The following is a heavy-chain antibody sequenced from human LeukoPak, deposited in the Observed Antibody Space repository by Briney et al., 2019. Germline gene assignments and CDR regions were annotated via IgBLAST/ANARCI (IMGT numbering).Heavy chain of an antibody. J-gene: IGHJ4*02. CDR3: ARGRGLYSYGSYYFDY. V-gene: IGHV4-34*01. Sequence: SETLSLTCAVYGWSFSGYYWSWIRQPPGKGLEWIGEINHSGSTNYNPSLKSRVTISVDTSKNQFSLKLSSVTAADTAVYYCARGRGLYSYGSYYFDYWGQGTLVTVSS. CDR2: INHSGST. CDR1: GWSFSGYY. D-gene: IGHD5-18*01.